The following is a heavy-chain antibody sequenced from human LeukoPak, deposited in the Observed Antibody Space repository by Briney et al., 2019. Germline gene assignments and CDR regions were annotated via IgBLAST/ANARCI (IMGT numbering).Heavy chain of an antibody. V-gene: IGHV3-23*01. D-gene: IGHD2-15*01. CDR1: GFTFSSFA. CDR2: ISGSGGNT. CDR3: AREIVVVVAAPGRWFDP. J-gene: IGHJ5*02. Sequence: PGGSLRLSCAASGFTFSSFAMSWVRQAPGKGLEWVSSISGSGGNTYYADSVKGRFTISRDNAKNSLYLEMNSLRAEDTAVYYCAREIVVVVAAPGRWFDPWGQGTLVTVSS.